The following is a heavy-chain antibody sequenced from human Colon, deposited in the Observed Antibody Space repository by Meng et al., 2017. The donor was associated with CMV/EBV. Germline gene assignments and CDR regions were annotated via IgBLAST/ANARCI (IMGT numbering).Heavy chain of an antibody. J-gene: IGHJ5*02. CDR1: GFTFRGYP. CDR2: MRGGNSDT. V-gene: IGHV3-23*01. Sequence: FGFTFRGYPLPWVRQAPGKGLEWVSTMRGGNSDTYYAASVKGRFTISRDNSKNMLYLQMNNLRAEDTALYYCARKAQYGDYTQRFDPWGQGTLVTVSS. CDR3: ARKAQYGDYTQRFDP. D-gene: IGHD4-17*01.